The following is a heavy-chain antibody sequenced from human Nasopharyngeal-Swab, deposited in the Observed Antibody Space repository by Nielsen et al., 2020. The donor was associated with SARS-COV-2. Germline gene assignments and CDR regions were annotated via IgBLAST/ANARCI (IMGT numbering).Heavy chain of an antibody. CDR2: INSPGGT. D-gene: IGHD3-10*01. Sequence: GESLKISCAASGFTFSGYAMSWVRQAPGKGLEWVSGINSPGGTYYRDSVKGRFTISKDNSQNTLYLQMDSLRAEDTAIYYCVKDYPKLVGSSSIFDYWGQGIQVTVSS. CDR3: VKDYPKLVGSSSIFDY. V-gene: IGHV3-23*01. CDR1: GFTFSGYA. J-gene: IGHJ4*02.